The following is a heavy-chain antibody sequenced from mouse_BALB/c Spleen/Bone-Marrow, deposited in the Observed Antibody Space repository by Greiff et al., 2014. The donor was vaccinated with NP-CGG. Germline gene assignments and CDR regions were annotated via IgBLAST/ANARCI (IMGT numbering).Heavy chain of an antibody. Sequence: SGAELVKPGASVKLSCTASGFNIKDTYMHWVKQRPEQGLEWIGRIDPANGNTKYDPKFQGKATITADTSSNTAYLQLNSLTPEDTAVYYCAQGYDWAMDYWGQGTSVTVSS. J-gene: IGHJ4*01. CDR2: IDPANGNT. D-gene: IGHD2-14*01. V-gene: IGHV14-3*02. CDR1: GFNIKDTY. CDR3: AQGYDWAMDY.